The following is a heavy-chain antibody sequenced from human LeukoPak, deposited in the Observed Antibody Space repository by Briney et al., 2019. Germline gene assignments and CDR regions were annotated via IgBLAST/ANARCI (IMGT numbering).Heavy chain of an antibody. CDR1: GGSISSYY. D-gene: IGHD3-22*01. J-gene: IGHJ3*02. CDR3: ARDGAVALYYYDSSHSSGAFDI. V-gene: IGHV4-4*07. CDR2: IYTSGST. Sequence: SETLSLTCTVSGGSISSYYWSWIRQPAGKGLEWIGRIYTSGSTNYNPSLRSRVTMSVDTSKNQFSLKLSSVTAADTAVYYCARDGAVALYYYDSSHSSGAFDIWGQGTMVTVSS.